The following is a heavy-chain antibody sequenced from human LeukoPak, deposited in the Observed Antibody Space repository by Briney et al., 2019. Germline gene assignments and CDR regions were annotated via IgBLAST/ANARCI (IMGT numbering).Heavy chain of an antibody. J-gene: IGHJ4*02. CDR2: INPSGGST. CDR1: GYTFTSYY. D-gene: IGHD6-19*01. Sequence: ASVKVSCKVSGYTFTSYYMHWVRQAPGQGLEWMGIINPSGGSTSYAQKFQGRVTMTRDTSTSTVYMELSSLRSEDTAVYYCARDRSIAVAGTRGYFDYWGQGTLVTVSS. CDR3: ARDRSIAVAGTRGYFDY. V-gene: IGHV1-46*01.